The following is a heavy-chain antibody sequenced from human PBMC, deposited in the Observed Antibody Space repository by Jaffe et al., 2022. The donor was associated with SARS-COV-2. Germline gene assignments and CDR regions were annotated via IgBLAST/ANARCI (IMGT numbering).Heavy chain of an antibody. V-gene: IGHV4-61*02. CDR3: ARDLEVVAATSDYYYYGMDV. CDR1: GGSISSGSYY. J-gene: IGHJ6*02. D-gene: IGHD2-15*01. CDR2: IYTSGST. Sequence: QVQLQESGPGLVKPSQTLSLTCTVSGGSISSGSYYWSWIRQPAGKGLEWIGRIYTSGSTNYNPSLKSRVTISVDTSKNQFSLKLSSVTAADTAVYYCARDLEVVAATSDYYYYGMDVWGQGTTVTVSS.